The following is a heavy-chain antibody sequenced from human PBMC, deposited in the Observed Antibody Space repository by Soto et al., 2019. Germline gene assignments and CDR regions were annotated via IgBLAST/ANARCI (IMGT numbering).Heavy chain of an antibody. CDR2: IYGNGGGI. J-gene: IGHJ4*02. CDR3: AKDAVYNDGLWLMDH. Sequence: PWVSLRLSCTASGLPHNSFAMMWVRQAPGKGLECVAGIYGNGGGIQYADSVKGRFTISRDNSRSTVYLQMTDLRADDTAVYYCAKDAVYNDGLWLMDHWGKGTQVTVSS. CDR1: GLPHNSFA. V-gene: IGHV3-23*05. D-gene: IGHD2-21*01.